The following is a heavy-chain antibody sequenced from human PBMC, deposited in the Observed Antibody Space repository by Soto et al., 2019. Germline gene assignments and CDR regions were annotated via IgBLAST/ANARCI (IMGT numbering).Heavy chain of an antibody. CDR2: ISASGGST. Sequence: GGSLRLSCAASGFTFDSFAMTWVRQAPGKGLEWVSAISASGGSTFYADSVKGRFTISRDSSKNTLYLQMNSLRAEDTAVYYCARGAVMPDAWGQGTLVTVAS. CDR3: ARGAVMPDA. J-gene: IGHJ5*02. D-gene: IGHD3-16*01. V-gene: IGHV3-23*01. CDR1: GFTFDSFA.